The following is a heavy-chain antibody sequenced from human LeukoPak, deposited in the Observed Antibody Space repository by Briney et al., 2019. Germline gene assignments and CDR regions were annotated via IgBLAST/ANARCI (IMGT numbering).Heavy chain of an antibody. V-gene: IGHV5-51*01. Sequence: HGESLKISCKGSGYIFTRYWIGWVRQMPGKGLEWMGIIYPGDSDTRYSPSFQGQVTISADKFISTAYLQWSSLRASDTAMYYCAYSGNYGRDYWGQGTLVTVSS. CDR2: IYPGDSDT. CDR3: AYSGNYGRDY. J-gene: IGHJ4*02. D-gene: IGHD3-16*01. CDR1: GYIFTRYW.